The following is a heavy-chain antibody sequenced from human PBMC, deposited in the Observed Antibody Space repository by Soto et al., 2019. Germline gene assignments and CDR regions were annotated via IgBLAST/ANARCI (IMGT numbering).Heavy chain of an antibody. CDR3: ARDWYYYGSGSYYKSPGY. CDR2: IIPIFGTA. Sequence: SVKVSCKASGGTFSSYAISLVRHSPGQGLEWMGGIIPIFGTANYAQKFQGRVTITADESTSTAYMELSSLRSEDTAVYYCARDWYYYGSGSYYKSPGYWGQGTLVTVSS. D-gene: IGHD3-10*01. J-gene: IGHJ4*02. CDR1: GGTFSSYA. V-gene: IGHV1-69*01.